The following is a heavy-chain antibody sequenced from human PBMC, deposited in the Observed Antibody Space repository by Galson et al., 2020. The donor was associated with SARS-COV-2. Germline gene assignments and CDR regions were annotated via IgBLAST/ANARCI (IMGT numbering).Heavy chain of an antibody. Sequence: KTLELTCAVEGGELSGYYWSWIRQHPGKGLEWIGEINHSGSTNYNPSLKSRVTISVDTSKNQFSLQLSSVTAADTAVYYCARRPPYYYDSSGYYGSRWFDPWGQGTLVTVSS. CDR1: GGELSGYY. CDR3: ARRPPYYYDSSGYYGSRWFDP. D-gene: IGHD3-22*01. V-gene: IGHV4-34*01. CDR2: INHSGST. J-gene: IGHJ5*02.